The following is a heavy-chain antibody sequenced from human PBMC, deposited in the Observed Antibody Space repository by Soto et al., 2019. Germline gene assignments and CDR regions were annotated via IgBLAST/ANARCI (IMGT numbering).Heavy chain of an antibody. Sequence: PGGSLRLSCAASGFTFSSYNMNWVRQAPGKGLEWVSSISSSSSCIYYADSVKGRFTISRDNAKNSLYLQMNSLRAEDTAVYYCARVERYCSGGSCYYYYYGMDVWGQGTTVTVSS. D-gene: IGHD2-15*01. CDR3: ARVERYCSGGSCYYYYYGMDV. CDR1: GFTFSSYN. J-gene: IGHJ6*02. CDR2: ISSSSSCI. V-gene: IGHV3-21*04.